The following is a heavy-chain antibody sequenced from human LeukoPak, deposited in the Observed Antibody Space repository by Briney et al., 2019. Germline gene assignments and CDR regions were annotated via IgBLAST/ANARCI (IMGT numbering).Heavy chain of an antibody. Sequence: ASVKVSCKVSGYTLTELSMHWVRQAPGKGLEWMGSFDPKDGETIYAQKFQGRVTMTEDTSTDTAYMELSSLRSEDTAVYYCARDQYYDSKGWFDPWGQGTLVTVSS. D-gene: IGHD3-22*01. CDR2: FDPKDGET. CDR3: ARDQYYDSKGWFDP. J-gene: IGHJ5*02. CDR1: GYTLTELS. V-gene: IGHV1-24*01.